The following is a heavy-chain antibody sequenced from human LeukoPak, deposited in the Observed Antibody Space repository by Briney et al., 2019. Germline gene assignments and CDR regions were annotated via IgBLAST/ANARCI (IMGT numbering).Heavy chain of an antibody. Sequence: PSETLSLTCAVYGGSFSGDSWSWIRQPPGEGLEWIGEINHGGSTKYNPSLESRVTISVDTSRNQFSLKLSSVTAADTAVYYCARGGVDWGQGTLVTVSS. CDR1: GGSFSGDS. D-gene: IGHD3-10*01. CDR2: INHGGST. J-gene: IGHJ4*02. CDR3: ARGGVD. V-gene: IGHV4-34*01.